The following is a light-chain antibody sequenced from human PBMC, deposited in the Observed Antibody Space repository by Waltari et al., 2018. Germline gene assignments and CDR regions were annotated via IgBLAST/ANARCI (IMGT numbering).Light chain of an antibody. CDR3: QQYNNNSPFA. Sequence: DIQMTQSPSTLSASVGARVTITCRASQSVASWVAWYQQKPGKAPKLLIYKASTLESGVPSRFSGSGSGTEFTLSITSLQPDDFATYYCQQYNNNSPFAFGPGTRVDIK. V-gene: IGKV1-5*03. J-gene: IGKJ3*01. CDR1: QSVASW. CDR2: KAS.